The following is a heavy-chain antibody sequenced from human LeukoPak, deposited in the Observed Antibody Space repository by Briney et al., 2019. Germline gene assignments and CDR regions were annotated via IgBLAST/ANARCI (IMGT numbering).Heavy chain of an antibody. Sequence: SETLSLTCTVSGGSISSYYWSWIRQPPGKGLEWIGYIYYSGSTNYNPSLKSRVTISVDTSKNQFSLKLSPVTAADTAVYYCARDKISSSWYKGLDYWGQGTLVTVSS. V-gene: IGHV4-59*01. CDR2: IYYSGST. J-gene: IGHJ4*02. CDR3: ARDKISSSWYKGLDY. CDR1: GGSISSYY. D-gene: IGHD6-13*01.